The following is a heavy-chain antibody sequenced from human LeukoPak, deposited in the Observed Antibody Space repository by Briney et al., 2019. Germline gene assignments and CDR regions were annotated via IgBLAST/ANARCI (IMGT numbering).Heavy chain of an antibody. CDR1: GYIFTGHY. Sequence: ASVKVSCKASGYIFTGHYLHWVRQAPGQGLEWMGWIYGHDGGTNFAQKFQDRVTMTRDTSITTAYMELTSLTPDDTAVYYCVRDFDWGPDYWGQGTLVTVSS. V-gene: IGHV1-2*02. CDR2: IYGHDGGT. CDR3: VRDFDWGPDY. D-gene: IGHD3-9*01. J-gene: IGHJ4*02.